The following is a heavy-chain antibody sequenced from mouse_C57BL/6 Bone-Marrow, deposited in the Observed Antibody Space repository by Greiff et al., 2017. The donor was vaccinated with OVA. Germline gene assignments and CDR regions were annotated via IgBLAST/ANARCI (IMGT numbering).Heavy chain of an antibody. D-gene: IGHD1-1*01. V-gene: IGHV1-26*01. J-gene: IGHJ4*01. CDR2: INPNNGGT. CDR1: GYTFTDYY. CDR3: ARSPITTVAPDYYAMDY. Sequence: VQLQQSGPELVKPGASVKISCKASGYTFTDYYMNWVKQSPGTSLEWIGDINPNNGGTSYNQKFKGKATLTVDKSSSTAYMELRSLTSEDSAVYYCARSPITTVAPDYYAMDYWGQGTSVTVSS.